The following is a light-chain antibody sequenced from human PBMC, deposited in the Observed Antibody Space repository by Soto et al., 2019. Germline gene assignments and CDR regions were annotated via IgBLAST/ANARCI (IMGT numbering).Light chain of an antibody. CDR3: AAWDDSLNGPYVV. CDR2: SNN. Sequence: SVLTQPPSASGTPGQRVTISCSGSSSNIGSNTVNWYQQLPGTAPKLLIYSNNQRPSGVPDRFSGSKSGTSASLAISGLQSEDEADYYCAAWDDSLNGPYVVFGGGIKLTVL. CDR1: SSNIGSNT. V-gene: IGLV1-44*01. J-gene: IGLJ2*01.